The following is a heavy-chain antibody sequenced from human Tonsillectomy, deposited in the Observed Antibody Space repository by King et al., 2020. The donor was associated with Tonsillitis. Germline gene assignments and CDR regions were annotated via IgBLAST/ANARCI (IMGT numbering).Heavy chain of an antibody. J-gene: IGHJ4*02. CDR2: IYPGDSDT. CDR3: ARQGDMGSSDGWDY. Sequence: VQLVESGAEVKKPGESLTISCKGSGYMFTHSWIGWVRQMPGNGLEWMGIIYPGDSDTRYSPTFQGRVTISADKSISTAYLQWSSLKASDTAMYYCARQGDMGSSDGWDYWGQGTLITVSS. D-gene: IGHD6-19*01. V-gene: IGHV5-51*01. CDR1: GYMFTHSW.